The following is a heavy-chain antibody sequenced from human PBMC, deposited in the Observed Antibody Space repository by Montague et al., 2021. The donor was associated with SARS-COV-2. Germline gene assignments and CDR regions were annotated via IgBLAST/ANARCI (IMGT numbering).Heavy chain of an antibody. V-gene: IGHV4-34*01. J-gene: IGHJ3*01. D-gene: IGHD4-17*01. CDR1: GGSFSGYY. CDR3: ARDSHYGRFYL. CDR2: INHSGST. Sequence: SETLSLTCAVYGGSFSGYYWNWIRQPPGKGLEWIGEINHSGSTNYNPSLKSRVTISVDTSNNQFSLKLTSVTAADTAVYYCARDSHYGRFYLWGQGTLVTVFS.